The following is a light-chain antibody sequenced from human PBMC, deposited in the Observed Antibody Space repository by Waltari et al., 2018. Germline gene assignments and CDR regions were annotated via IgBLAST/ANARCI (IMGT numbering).Light chain of an antibody. Sequence: EIVLTQSPGTLSLSPGERATISSRASPGVGKYLAWYQQRPGQAPRLLLYHASIRATGIPDRFSGSGYGTDFSLTISRLEPEDFAVYYCQKYDFLPATFGQGTTVEIK. CDR2: HAS. CDR3: QKYDFLPAT. CDR1: PGVGKY. V-gene: IGKV3-20*01. J-gene: IGKJ1*01.